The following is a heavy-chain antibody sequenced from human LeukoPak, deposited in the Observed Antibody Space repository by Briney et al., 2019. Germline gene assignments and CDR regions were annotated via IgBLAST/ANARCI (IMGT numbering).Heavy chain of an antibody. J-gene: IGHJ4*02. Sequence: GGSLRLSCAASGFTFSSYGMHWVRQAPGKGLEWVAVISYDGSNKYYADSVEGRFTISRDNSKNTLYLQMNSLRAEDTAVYYCAKAKRWLAHYFDYWGQGTLVTVSS. CDR1: GFTFSSYG. CDR2: ISYDGSNK. CDR3: AKAKRWLAHYFDY. D-gene: IGHD6-19*01. V-gene: IGHV3-30*18.